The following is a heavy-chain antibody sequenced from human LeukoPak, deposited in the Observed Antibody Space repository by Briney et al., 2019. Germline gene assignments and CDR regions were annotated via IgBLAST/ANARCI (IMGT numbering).Heavy chain of an antibody. CDR2: ISGSGDST. Sequence: GGSLRLSCAASGFTFSSYAMSWVRQAPGKGLEWVSAISGSGDSTYYGDSVKGRFTISRDNSKNTLYLQMNSLRAEDTAVYYCAKTRPLDSSSWSHGDYWGQGTLVIVSS. J-gene: IGHJ4*02. CDR1: GFTFSSYA. D-gene: IGHD6-13*01. CDR3: AKTRPLDSSSWSHGDY. V-gene: IGHV3-23*01.